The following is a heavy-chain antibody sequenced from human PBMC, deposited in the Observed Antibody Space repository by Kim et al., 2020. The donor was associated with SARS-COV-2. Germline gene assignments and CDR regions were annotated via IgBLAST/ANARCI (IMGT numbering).Heavy chain of an antibody. CDR1: GFSFSGFA. CDR3: ASDPVTGTSGWNH. Sequence: GGSLRLSFAASGFSFSGFAMSWVRQAPGKGLEWVSSISDSGIGTFYADSVKGRFIISRDNSKNTLYLQINTLGAEDTAVYYCASDPVTGTSGWNHLGQG. J-gene: IGHJ1*01. V-gene: IGHV3-23*01. D-gene: IGHD6-19*01. CDR2: ISDSGIGT.